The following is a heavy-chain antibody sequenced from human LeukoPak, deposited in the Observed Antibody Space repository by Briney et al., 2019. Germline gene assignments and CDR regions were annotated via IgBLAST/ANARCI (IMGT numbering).Heavy chain of an antibody. CDR2: IYYSGST. CDR1: GGSISSGGYY. Sequence: SETLSLTCTVSGGSISSGGYYWSWIRQHPGKGLEWIGYIYYSGSTYYNPSLKSRVTISVDTSRNHFSLKLSSVTAADTAVYYCARLPVVVVPAWFDPWGQGTQVTVSS. D-gene: IGHD2-15*01. CDR3: ARLPVVVVPAWFDP. J-gene: IGHJ5*02. V-gene: IGHV4-31*03.